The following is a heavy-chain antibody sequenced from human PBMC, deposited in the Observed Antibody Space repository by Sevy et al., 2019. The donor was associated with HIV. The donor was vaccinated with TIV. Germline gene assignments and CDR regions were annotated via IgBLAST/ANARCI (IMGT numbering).Heavy chain of an antibody. J-gene: IGHJ4*02. CDR1: GFNFGSHA. V-gene: IGHV3-30*04. CDR3: ARDLISGSYSQSLDY. CDR2: ISSDGNSQ. Sequence: GSLRLSCAASGFNFGSHAMHWVRQAPGKGLDWVPVISSDGNSQYSVDSVKGRFTISRDNSKNTLYLQMDSLRVEDTAVYYCARDLISGSYSQSLDYWGQGTLVTVSS. D-gene: IGHD1-26*01.